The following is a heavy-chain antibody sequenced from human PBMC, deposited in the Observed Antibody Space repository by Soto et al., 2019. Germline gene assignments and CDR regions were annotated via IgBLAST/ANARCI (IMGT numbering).Heavy chain of an antibody. CDR2: IWYDGSNK. Sequence: GGSLRLSCAASGFTFSSYGMHWVRQAPGKGLEWVAVIWYDGSNKYYADSVKGRFTISRDNSKNTLYLQMNSLRAEDTAVYYCARGKNFWSGYYSPPLQEYYFDYWGQGTLVTVS. D-gene: IGHD3-3*01. V-gene: IGHV3-33*01. J-gene: IGHJ4*02. CDR1: GFTFSSYG. CDR3: ARGKNFWSGYYSPPLQEYYFDY.